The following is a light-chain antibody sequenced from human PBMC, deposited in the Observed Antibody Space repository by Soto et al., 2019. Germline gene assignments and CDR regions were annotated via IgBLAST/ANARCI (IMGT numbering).Light chain of an antibody. CDR3: QQRTNWPSIT. CDR2: DAS. Sequence: LTQPPAPLSLSPGESANLSYIASPSTSTYLAWYQQKPGQAPRLLIYDASNRATGIPARFSGSGSGTDFTLTISDLEPEDFAVYYCQQRTNWPSITFGQGTRLEIK. V-gene: IGKV3-11*01. CDR1: PSTSTY. J-gene: IGKJ5*01.